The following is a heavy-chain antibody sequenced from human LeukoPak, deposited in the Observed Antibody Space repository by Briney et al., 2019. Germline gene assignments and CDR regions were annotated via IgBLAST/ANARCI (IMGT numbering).Heavy chain of an antibody. CDR3: ASGANYYDSSGRYRGAFDI. D-gene: IGHD3-22*01. CDR2: ISSSSSYI. CDR1: GFTVSSNY. V-gene: IGHV3-21*01. Sequence: GGSLRLSCAASGFTVSSNYMSWVRQAPGKGLEWVSSISSSSSYIYYADSVKGRFTISRDNAKNSLYLQMNSLRAEDTAVYYCASGANYYDSSGRYRGAFDIWGQGTMVTVSS. J-gene: IGHJ3*02.